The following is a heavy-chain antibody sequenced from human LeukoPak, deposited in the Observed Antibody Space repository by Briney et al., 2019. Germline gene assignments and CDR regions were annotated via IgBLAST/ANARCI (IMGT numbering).Heavy chain of an antibody. Sequence: ASVKVSCKASGYTFTSYYMHWVRQAPGQGLEWMGIINPSGGSTSYAQKFQGRVTMTRDMSTSTVYMELNSLRSEDTAVYYCARDRRYYYGSGSYTDAFDIWGQGTMVTVSS. J-gene: IGHJ3*02. CDR2: INPSGGST. CDR1: GYTFTSYY. V-gene: IGHV1-46*01. CDR3: ARDRRYYYGSGSYTDAFDI. D-gene: IGHD3-10*01.